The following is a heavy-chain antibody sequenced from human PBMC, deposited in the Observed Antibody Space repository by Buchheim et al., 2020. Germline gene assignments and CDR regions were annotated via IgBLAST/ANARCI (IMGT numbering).Heavy chain of an antibody. D-gene: IGHD5-18*01. Sequence: QVQLVESGGGVVQPGRSLRLSCAASGFTFSSYAMHWVRQAPGKGLEWVAVISYDGSNKYYADSVKGRFTISRDNSKNTLYLQMNSLRAEDTAVYYCARGLDTAMVTPYFDYWGQGTL. CDR3: ARGLDTAMVTPYFDY. CDR1: GFTFSSYA. J-gene: IGHJ4*02. V-gene: IGHV3-30-3*01. CDR2: ISYDGSNK.